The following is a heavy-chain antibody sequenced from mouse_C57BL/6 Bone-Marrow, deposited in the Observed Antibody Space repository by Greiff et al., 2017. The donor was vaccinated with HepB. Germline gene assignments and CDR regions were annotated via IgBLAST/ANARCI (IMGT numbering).Heavy chain of an antibody. Sequence: QVQLQQSGAELARPGASVKLSCKASGYTFTSYGISWVKQRTGQGLEWIGEIYPRSGNTYYNEKFKGKATLTADKSSSTAYMVLRSLTSEDSAVYFCARGAYGSSEEGYAMDYWGQGTSVTVSS. V-gene: IGHV1-81*01. CDR1: GYTFTSYG. CDR2: IYPRSGNT. J-gene: IGHJ4*01. CDR3: ARGAYGSSEEGYAMDY. D-gene: IGHD1-1*01.